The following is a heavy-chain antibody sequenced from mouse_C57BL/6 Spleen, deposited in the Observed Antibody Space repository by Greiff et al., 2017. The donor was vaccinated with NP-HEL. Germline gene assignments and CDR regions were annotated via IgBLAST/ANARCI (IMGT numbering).Heavy chain of an antibody. CDR2: IDPSDSYT. J-gene: IGHJ2*01. D-gene: IGHD1-1*01. V-gene: IGHV1-69*01. Sequence: QVQLQQPGAELVMPGASVKLSCKASGYTFTSYWMHWVKQRPGQGLEWIGEIDPSDSYTNYNQKFKGKSTLTVDKSSSTAYMQLSSLTSEDSAVYYCARSTHFTTVVAYYFDYWGQGTTLTVSS. CDR3: ARSTHFTTVVAYYFDY. CDR1: GYTFTSYW.